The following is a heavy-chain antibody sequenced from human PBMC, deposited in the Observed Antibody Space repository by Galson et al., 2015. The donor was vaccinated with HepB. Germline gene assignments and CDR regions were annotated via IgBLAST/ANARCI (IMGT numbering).Heavy chain of an antibody. Sequence: SLRLSCAAAGFDFNDRYMSWIRQAPGKGLEWVSYISSNGKCIYYADSVKGRFTISRNNAKNLLYLKMSGVRAEDTAVYYCQIGHYFDSWGQGTLVIVSS. CDR1: GFDFNDRY. CDR3: QIGHYFDS. CDR2: ISSNGKCI. J-gene: IGHJ4*02. D-gene: IGHD2-21*01. V-gene: IGHV3-11*01.